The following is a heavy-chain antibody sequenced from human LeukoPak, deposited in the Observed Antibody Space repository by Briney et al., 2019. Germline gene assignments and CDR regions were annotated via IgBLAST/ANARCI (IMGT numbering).Heavy chain of an antibody. V-gene: IGHV4-30-4*08. CDR2: IYYSGST. J-gene: IGHJ3*02. CDR1: GGSISSGDYY. CDR3: ARDRDYSNNDAFDI. Sequence: PSETLSLTCTVSGGSISSGDYYWSWIRQPPGKGLEWIGCIYYSGSTYYNPSLKGRVTISVDTSKNQFSLKLSSVTAADTAVYYCARDRDYSNNDAFDIWGQGTMVTVSS. D-gene: IGHD4-11*01.